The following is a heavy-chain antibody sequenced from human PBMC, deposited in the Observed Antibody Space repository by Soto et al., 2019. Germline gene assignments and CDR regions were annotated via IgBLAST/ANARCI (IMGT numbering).Heavy chain of an antibody. CDR3: ARDGHGMDV. CDR1: GGSVTTGSYN. V-gene: IGHV4-61*01. J-gene: IGHJ6*02. CDR2: IFFTGIT. Sequence: QVQLQESGPGLVRPSETLSLTCTVSGGSVTTGSYNWSWIRRPPGKGLEWIGNIFFTGITHYNPPLNTRVTMSVDTSKNQFSLTVSSVTAADTAVYYCARDGHGMDVWGQGTTVTVSS.